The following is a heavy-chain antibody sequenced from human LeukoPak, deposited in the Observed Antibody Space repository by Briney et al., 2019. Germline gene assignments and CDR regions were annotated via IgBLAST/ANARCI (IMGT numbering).Heavy chain of an antibody. CDR2: ISSSDSTI. J-gene: IGHJ4*02. CDR3: ATAHPAGLYDY. CDR1: GFTFSDYY. Sequence: GGSLRLSCAASGFTFSDYYMSWIRQAPGKGLEWVSYISSSDSTIYYADSVKGRFTISRDNAKNSLYLQMNSLRAEDTAVYYCATAHPAGLYDYWGQGTLVTVSS. D-gene: IGHD6-13*01. V-gene: IGHV3-11*01.